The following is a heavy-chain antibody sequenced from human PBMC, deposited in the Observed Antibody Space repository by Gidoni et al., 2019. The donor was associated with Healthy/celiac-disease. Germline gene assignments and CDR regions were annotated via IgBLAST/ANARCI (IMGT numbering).Heavy chain of an antibody. CDR3: ARNRGELEPCFDY. Sequence: GSGGSTYYADSVKGRFTISRDNSKNTLYLQMNSLRAEDTAVYYCARNRGELEPCFDYWGQGTLVTVSS. J-gene: IGHJ4*02. V-gene: IGHV3-23*01. D-gene: IGHD1-1*01. CDR2: GSGGST.